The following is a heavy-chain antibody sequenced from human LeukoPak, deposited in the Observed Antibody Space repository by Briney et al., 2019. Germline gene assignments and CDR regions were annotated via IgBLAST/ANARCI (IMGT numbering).Heavy chain of an antibody. Sequence: ASVKVSCKASGFTSDNYGICWVRQAPGQGLEWMGWLDIYSGNTDYAQNFQGRVTMTPDTSTSTAYMELRSLRSEDTAVYYCARDLIGYSYGEQYFDYWGQGTLVTVSS. D-gene: IGHD5-18*01. CDR2: LDIYSGNT. J-gene: IGHJ4*02. CDR1: GFTSDNYG. V-gene: IGHV1-18*01. CDR3: ARDLIGYSYGEQYFDY.